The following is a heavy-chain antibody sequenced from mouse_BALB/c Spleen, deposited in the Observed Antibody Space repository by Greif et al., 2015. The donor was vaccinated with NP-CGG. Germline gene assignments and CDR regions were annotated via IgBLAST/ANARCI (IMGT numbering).Heavy chain of an antibody. Sequence: VQLKQSGAELVRSGASVKLSCTASGFNIKDYYMHWVKQRPEQGLEWIGWIDPENGDTEYAPKFQGKATMTADTSSNTAYLQLSSLTSEDTAVYYCNSYYYGSSYFDYWGQGTTLTVSS. CDR2: IDPENGDT. CDR1: GFNIKDYY. J-gene: IGHJ2*01. V-gene: IGHV14-4*02. CDR3: NSYYYGSSYFDY. D-gene: IGHD1-1*01.